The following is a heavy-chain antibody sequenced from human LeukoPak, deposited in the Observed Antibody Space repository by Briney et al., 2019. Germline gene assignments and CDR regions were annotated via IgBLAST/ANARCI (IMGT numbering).Heavy chain of an antibody. CDR3: ARVEYCSGGSCYRYFDL. J-gene: IGHJ2*01. Sequence: PGGSLRLSCAASGFTFSSYAMSWVRQAPGKGLEWVSAISGSGGSTYYADSVKGRFTISRDNSKNTLYLQMNSLRAEDTAVYYCARVEYCSGGSCYRYFDLWGRGTLVTVSS. D-gene: IGHD2-15*01. V-gene: IGHV3-23*01. CDR2: ISGSGGST. CDR1: GFTFSSYA.